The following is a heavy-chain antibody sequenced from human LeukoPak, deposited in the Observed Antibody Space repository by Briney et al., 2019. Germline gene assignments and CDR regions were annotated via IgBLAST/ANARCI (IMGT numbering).Heavy chain of an antibody. D-gene: IGHD6-13*01. CDR2: ISGSGGST. Sequence: GGSLRLSCAASGFTFSSYAMSWVRQAPGKGLEWVSAISGSGGSTYYAHSVKGRFTISRDNAKNSLFLQMNSLRAEDTAVYYCARGATAGISGWFDPWGQGTLVTVSS. V-gene: IGHV3-23*01. J-gene: IGHJ5*02. CDR3: ARGATAGISGWFDP. CDR1: GFTFSSYA.